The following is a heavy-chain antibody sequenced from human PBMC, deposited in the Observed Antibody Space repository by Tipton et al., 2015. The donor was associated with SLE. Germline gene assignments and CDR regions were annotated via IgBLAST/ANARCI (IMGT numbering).Heavy chain of an antibody. V-gene: IGHV4-59*12. CDR2: LDDSGHT. Sequence: TLSLTCFVSGDSLSTSYWSWIRQSPGKGLEWIASLDDSGHTNYNPSLSSRISTSIDTPRGQSSLRLSSVTAADTAIYYCAKNKAVPENWGQGTLVTVSS. CDR1: GDSLSTSY. CDR3: AKNKAVPEN. D-gene: IGHD6-19*01. J-gene: IGHJ4*02.